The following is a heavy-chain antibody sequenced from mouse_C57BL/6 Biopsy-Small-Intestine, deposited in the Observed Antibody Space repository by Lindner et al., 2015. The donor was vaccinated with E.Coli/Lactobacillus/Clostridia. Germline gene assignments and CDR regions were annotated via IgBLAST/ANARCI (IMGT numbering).Heavy chain of an antibody. CDR2: ISYSGST. Sequence: VQLQESGPGLAKPSQTLSLTCSVTGYSITSDYWNWIRKFPGNKLEYMGYISYSGSTYYNPSLKSRISITRDTSKNQYYLQLNSVTTEDTATYYCARYTYYSNYDYYAMDYWGQGTSVTVSS. CDR3: ARYTYYSNYDYYAMDY. J-gene: IGHJ4*01. D-gene: IGHD2-5*01. CDR1: GYSITSDY. V-gene: IGHV3-8*01.